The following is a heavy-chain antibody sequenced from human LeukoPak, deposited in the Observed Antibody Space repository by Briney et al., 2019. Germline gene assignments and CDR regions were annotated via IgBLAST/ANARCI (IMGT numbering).Heavy chain of an antibody. V-gene: IGHV1-2*02. D-gene: IGHD6-6*01. CDR1: GYTFTDYF. CDR2: INPTSGAT. J-gene: IGHJ6*02. Sequence: ASVKVSCKASGYTFTDYFLHWVRQAPGQGLEWMGWINPTSGATYYAQKFQGRVTMTRDRSINTAYMELRSLRSDDTAVYYCARDRIYSSSSKLWFGTSHYYYGMDVWGQGTTVTVSS. CDR3: ARDRIYSSSSKLWFGTSHYYYGMDV.